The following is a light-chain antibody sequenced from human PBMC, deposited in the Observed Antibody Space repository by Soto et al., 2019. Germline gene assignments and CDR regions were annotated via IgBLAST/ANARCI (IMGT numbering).Light chain of an antibody. Sequence: QSVLTQPASVSGSPGQSIIISCTGTSSDIGGYNYVSWYQQHPGKAPKLMIYEVSNRPSGVSNRFSGSKSGNTASLTISGLQAEDEADYFCTSYTGSSTNYVFGTGTKVTVL. V-gene: IGLV2-14*01. CDR1: SSDIGGYNY. J-gene: IGLJ1*01. CDR3: TSYTGSSTNYV. CDR2: EVS.